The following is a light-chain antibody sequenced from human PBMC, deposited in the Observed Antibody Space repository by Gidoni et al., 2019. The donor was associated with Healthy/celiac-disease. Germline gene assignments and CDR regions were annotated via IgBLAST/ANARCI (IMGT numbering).Light chain of an antibody. Sequence: SYDLTQPPSVSVSPGQTARITCSGAELPKKYAYWYQQKPGQAPVLVIYEDSKRPSGIPERFSGSSSGTMATLTISGAQVEDEADYYCYSADSSGAIGVFGGGTKLTV. J-gene: IGLJ2*01. CDR3: YSADSSGAIGV. V-gene: IGLV3-10*01. CDR1: ELPKKY. CDR2: EDS.